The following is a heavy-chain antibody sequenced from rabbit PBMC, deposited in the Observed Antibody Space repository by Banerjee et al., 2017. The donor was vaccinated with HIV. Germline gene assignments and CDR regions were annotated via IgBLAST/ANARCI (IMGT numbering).Heavy chain of an antibody. CDR1: GFDFSSYG. V-gene: IGHV1S47*01. Sequence: QEQLVESGGGLVQPGGSLKLSCKASGFDFSSYGVSWVRQAPGKGLEWIGYIDPVFGSTYYASWVNGRFPISSHNAQNTLYLQLNSLTAADTATYFCVRDLMLVVGGVNLWGPGTLVTVS. CDR2: IDPVFGST. J-gene: IGHJ4*01. CDR3: VRDLMLVVGGVNL. D-gene: IGHD4-2*01.